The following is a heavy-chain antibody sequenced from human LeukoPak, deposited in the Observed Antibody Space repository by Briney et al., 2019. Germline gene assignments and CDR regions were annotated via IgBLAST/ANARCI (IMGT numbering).Heavy chain of an antibody. J-gene: IGHJ4*02. CDR3: ARETSSGSLDY. D-gene: IGHD3-22*01. V-gene: IGHV4-4*07. CDR2: IHTSGST. Sequence: KSSETLSLTCTVSGGSISSYYWSWIRQPAEKGLDWIGRIHTSGSTNYNPSLKSRVTISVDTSKNQFSLKLSSVTAADTAVYYCARETSSGSLDYWGQGTLVTVSS. CDR1: GGSISSYY.